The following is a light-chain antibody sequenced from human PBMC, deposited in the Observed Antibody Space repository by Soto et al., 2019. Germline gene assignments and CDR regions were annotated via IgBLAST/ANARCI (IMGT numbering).Light chain of an antibody. J-gene: IGLJ1*01. CDR2: DVG. CDR1: SSDVGSYNR. Sequence: QSVLTQPPSVSGSPGESVRITCTGTSSDVGSYNRVSWYQQPPGTAPKLMIYDVGNRPSGVPDRFSVSKSGNTASLTISGLQADDEADYYCSSYTSSNTYVFGTGTKVTVL. V-gene: IGLV2-18*02. CDR3: SSYTSSNTYV.